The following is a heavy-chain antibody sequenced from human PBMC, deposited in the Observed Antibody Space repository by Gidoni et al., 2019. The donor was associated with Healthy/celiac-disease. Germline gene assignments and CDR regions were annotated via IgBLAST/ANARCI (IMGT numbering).Heavy chain of an antibody. V-gene: IGHV3-23*01. Sequence: AASGFTFSSYDMSWVRQAPGKGLEWVSAISGSGGSTSYADSVKGRFTISSDNSKNTLYLQMNSLRAEDTAVYYCANGYCSSTSCYEEGYYYYYCMDVWVQGTTVTVSS. D-gene: IGHD2-2*01. CDR1: GFTFSSYD. J-gene: IGHJ6*02. CDR2: ISGSGGST. CDR3: ANGYCSSTSCYEEGYYYYYCMDV.